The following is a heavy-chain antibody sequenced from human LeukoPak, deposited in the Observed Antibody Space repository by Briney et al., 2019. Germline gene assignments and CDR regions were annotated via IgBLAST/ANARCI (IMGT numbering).Heavy chain of an antibody. D-gene: IGHD1-26*01. CDR1: GYTFTSYG. Sequence: SVKVSCKASGYTFTSYGISWVRQAPGQGLEWMGGIIPIFGTANYAQKFQGRVTITADKSTSTAYMELSSLRSEDTAVYYCARAIVGAHPPDYWGQGTLVTVSS. J-gene: IGHJ4*02. CDR3: ARAIVGAHPPDY. CDR2: IIPIFGTA. V-gene: IGHV1-69*06.